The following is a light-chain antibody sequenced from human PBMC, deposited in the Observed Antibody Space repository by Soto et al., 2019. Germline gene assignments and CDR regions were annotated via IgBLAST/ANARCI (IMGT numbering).Light chain of an antibody. CDR3: SSYTSSSTLV. CDR1: SSDVGGYNY. J-gene: IGLJ2*01. Sequence: QSALTQPASVSGSPGQSITISCTGTSSDVGGYNYVSWYQQHPSKAPKLMIYEVSNRPSGVSNRFSGSKSGNTASLTISGLQAEDEADYSCSSYTSSSTLVFGGGTKLTVL. V-gene: IGLV2-14*01. CDR2: EVS.